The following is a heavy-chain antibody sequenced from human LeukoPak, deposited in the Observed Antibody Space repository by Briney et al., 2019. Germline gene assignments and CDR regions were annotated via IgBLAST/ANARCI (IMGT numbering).Heavy chain of an antibody. CDR2: IYTSGST. Sequence: SETLSLTCTVSGGSISSYYWSWIRQPAGKGLEWIGRIYTSGSTNYNPSLKSRVTMSVDTSKNQFSLKLSSVTAADTAVYYCARGKSQYDYVWGSYRNPDRYFDYWGQGTLVTVSS. J-gene: IGHJ4*02. D-gene: IGHD3-16*02. CDR3: ARGKSQYDYVWGSYRNPDRYFDY. CDR1: GGSISSYY. V-gene: IGHV4-4*07.